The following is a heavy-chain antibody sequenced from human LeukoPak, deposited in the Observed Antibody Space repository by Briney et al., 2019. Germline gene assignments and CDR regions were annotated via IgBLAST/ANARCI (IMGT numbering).Heavy chain of an antibody. CDR1: GYTLTELS. V-gene: IGHV1-24*01. J-gene: IGHJ4*02. CDR2: FDPEDGET. CDR3: ATSSSGYLYYFDY. Sequence: GASVKVSCKVSGYTLTELSMHWVRQAPGQGLEWRGGFDPEDGETIYAQKFQGRVTMTEDTSTDTAYMELSSLRSEDTAVYYCATSSSGYLYYFDYWGQGTLVTVSS. D-gene: IGHD3-22*01.